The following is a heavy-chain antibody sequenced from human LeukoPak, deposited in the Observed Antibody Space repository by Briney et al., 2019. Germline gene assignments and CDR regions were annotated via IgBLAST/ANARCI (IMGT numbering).Heavy chain of an antibody. CDR1: GGTFSSYA. CDR2: IIPIFGTA. Sequence: SVKVSCKASGGTFSSYAISWVRQAPGQGLEWMGGIIPIFGTANYAQKFQGRVTITADESTGTAYMELSSLRSEDTAVYYCARGEMATTRNYFDYWGQGTLVTVSS. D-gene: IGHD5-24*01. V-gene: IGHV1-69*13. CDR3: ARGEMATTRNYFDY. J-gene: IGHJ4*02.